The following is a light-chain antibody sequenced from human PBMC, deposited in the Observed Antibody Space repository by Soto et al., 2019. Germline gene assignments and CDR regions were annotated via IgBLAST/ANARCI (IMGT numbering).Light chain of an antibody. Sequence: GARVTITCRASQSISTWLAWYQQKPGKAPELLIYKASSLESGVPSRVSGSGSATAFTLTISRLQPDVFASYYCQHYYTYSMTFGQGTKLEIK. V-gene: IGKV1-5*03. CDR2: KAS. J-gene: IGKJ1*01. CDR1: QSISTW. CDR3: QHYYTYSMT.